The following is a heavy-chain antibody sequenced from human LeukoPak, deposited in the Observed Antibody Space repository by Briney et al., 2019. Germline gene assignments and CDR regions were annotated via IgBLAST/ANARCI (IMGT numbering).Heavy chain of an antibody. J-gene: IGHJ4*02. D-gene: IGHD3-22*01. CDR1: GYPFTTYG. CDR2: ISPYNGNT. Sequence: ASVKVSCKASGYPFTTYGISWLRQAPGQGHEWVGWISPYNGNTDYAQKVQGRVTMTTDTSTSTAHMQLRRLRSDDTAVYYCATLAQDYYDSSGYFWGQGTPLTVSS. CDR3: ATLAQDYYDSSGYF. V-gene: IGHV1-18*01.